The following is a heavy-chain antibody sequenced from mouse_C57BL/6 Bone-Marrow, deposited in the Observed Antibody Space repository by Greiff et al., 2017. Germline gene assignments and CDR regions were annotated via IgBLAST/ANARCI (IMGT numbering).Heavy chain of an antibody. V-gene: IGHV3-6*01. Sequence: DVKLQESGPGLVKPSQSLSLTCSVTGYSITSGYYWNWIRQFPGNKLEWMGYISYDGSNNYNPSLENRISITRDTSKNQFFLKLNSVTTEDTATYYCARVGLLYYCDDWGQGTTLTVSS. CDR2: ISYDGSN. CDR1: GYSITSGYY. CDR3: ARVGLLYYCDD. J-gene: IGHJ2*01. D-gene: IGHD1-1*01.